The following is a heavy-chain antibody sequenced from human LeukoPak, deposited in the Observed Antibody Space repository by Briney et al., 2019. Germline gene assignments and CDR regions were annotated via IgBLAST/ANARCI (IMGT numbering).Heavy chain of an antibody. CDR3: AKHTGDGYKLIGY. V-gene: IGHV3-23*01. J-gene: IGHJ4*02. D-gene: IGHD5-12*01. CDR2: ISGSAGST. Sequence: PGGSLRLSCAASGFTFSSYAMSWVRQAPGKGLEWVSAISGSAGSTYYADSVKGRFTISRDNSKNTLYLQMNSLRAEDTAVYYCAKHTGDGYKLIGYWGQGTLVTVSS. CDR1: GFTFSSYA.